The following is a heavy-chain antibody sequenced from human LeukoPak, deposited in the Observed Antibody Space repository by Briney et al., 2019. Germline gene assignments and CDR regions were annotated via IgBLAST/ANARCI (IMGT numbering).Heavy chain of an antibody. CDR2: VTGSGANS. CDR1: GFPFSTYA. V-gene: IGHV3-23*01. J-gene: IGHJ4*02. CDR3: AKSDYGYYFDS. Sequence: GGSLRLSCAASGFPFSTYAMNWVRQAPGKGLEWVSAVTGSGANSYYADSVKGRFSVSRDNSKNMVYLQMSSLRAEDTALYYCAKSDYGYYFDSWGQGTLVTVSS. D-gene: IGHD4-17*01.